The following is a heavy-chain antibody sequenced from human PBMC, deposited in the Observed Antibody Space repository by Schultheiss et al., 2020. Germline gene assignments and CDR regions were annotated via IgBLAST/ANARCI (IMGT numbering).Heavy chain of an antibody. Sequence: GGSLRLSCAASGFTFDDYAMHWVRQAPGKGLEWVSGISWNSGSIGYADSVKGRFTISRDNAKNSLYLQMNSLRAEDTALYYCAKGWFGELLYPFDYWGQGNLGTVSS. D-gene: IGHD3-10*01. CDR2: ISWNSGSI. V-gene: IGHV3-9*01. CDR3: AKGWFGELLYPFDY. J-gene: IGHJ4*02. CDR1: GFTFDDYA.